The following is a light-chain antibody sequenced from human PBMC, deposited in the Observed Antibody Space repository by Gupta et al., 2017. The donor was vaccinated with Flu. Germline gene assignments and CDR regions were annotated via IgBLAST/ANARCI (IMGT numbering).Light chain of an antibody. Sequence: ETVSTQSPGTLSLSPGARATLSCRASQSVSSSYLAWYQQKPGQAPRLLIYGASSRATGIPDRFSGSGSGTDFTLTISRLEPEDFAVYYCQQYGSSPGYTFGQGTKLEIK. J-gene: IGKJ2*01. CDR2: GAS. V-gene: IGKV3-20*01. CDR3: QQYGSSPGYT. CDR1: QSVSSSY.